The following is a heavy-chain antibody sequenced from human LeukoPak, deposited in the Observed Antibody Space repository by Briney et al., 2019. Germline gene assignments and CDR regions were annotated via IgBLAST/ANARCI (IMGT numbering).Heavy chain of an antibody. D-gene: IGHD6-19*01. CDR2: IHYSGST. J-gene: IGHJ4*02. Sequence: SETLSVTCTVSGGSVSGYYWSWVRQPPGKGLEWIGYIHYSGSTNYNPSLKSRVTISVDTSKNQFSLKLSSVTAADTAIYYCARGGSKQWLVDDSWGQGTLVTVSS. CDR3: ARGGSKQWLVDDS. V-gene: IGHV4-59*02. CDR1: GGSVSGYY.